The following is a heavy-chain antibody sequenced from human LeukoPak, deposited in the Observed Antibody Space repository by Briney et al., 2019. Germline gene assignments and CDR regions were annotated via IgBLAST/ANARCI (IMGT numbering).Heavy chain of an antibody. CDR3: AKGYDFWSGYYLVPYYFDY. CDR1: GFTFSSYG. V-gene: IGHV3-23*01. D-gene: IGHD3-3*01. J-gene: IGHJ4*02. Sequence: GGSLRLSCAASGFTFSSYGMSWVRQAPGKGLEWVSAISGSGGSTYYADSVKGRFTISRDNSKNTLYLQMNSLRAEDTAVYYCAKGYDFWSGYYLVPYYFDYWGQGTLVTVSS. CDR2: ISGSGGST.